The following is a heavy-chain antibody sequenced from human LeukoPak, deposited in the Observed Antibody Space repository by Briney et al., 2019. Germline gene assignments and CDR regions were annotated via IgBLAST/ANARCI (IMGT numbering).Heavy chain of an antibody. CDR1: GGSFSGYY. CDR2: INHSGST. CDR3: ARHPYSGSYYEGYFQH. J-gene: IGHJ1*01. V-gene: IGHV4-34*01. Sequence: SETLPLTCAVYGGSFSGYYWSWIRQPPGKGLEWIGEINHSGSTNYNPSLKSRVTISVDTSENQFSLKLSSVTAADTAVYYCARHPYSGSYYEGYFQHWGQGTLVTVSS. D-gene: IGHD1-26*01.